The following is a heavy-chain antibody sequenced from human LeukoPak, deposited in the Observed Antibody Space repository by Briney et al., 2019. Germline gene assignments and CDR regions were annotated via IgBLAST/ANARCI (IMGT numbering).Heavy chain of an antibody. J-gene: IGHJ5*02. CDR2: LYYSGST. CDR3: ARGRGYFDPFDP. V-gene: IGHV4-59*01. CDR1: GGSISSYY. D-gene: IGHD3-9*01. Sequence: SETLSLTCTVSGGSISSYYWSWIRQPPGKGLGWVGYLYYSGSTNYNPSLKSRVTISVDMSKNQFSLKLTSVTAADTAVYYCARGRGYFDPFDPWGQGTLVTVSS.